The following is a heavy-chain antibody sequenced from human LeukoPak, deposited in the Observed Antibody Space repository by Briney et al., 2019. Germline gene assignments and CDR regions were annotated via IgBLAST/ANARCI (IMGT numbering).Heavy chain of an antibody. D-gene: IGHD6-13*01. V-gene: IGHV4-4*07. Sequence: SETLSLTCTVSGGSISSYYWSWIRQPAGKGLEWIGRIYTSGSTNYNPSLKSRVTMSVDMSKNQFSLKLSSVTAADTAVYYCARESVGHSSSCCFDWGQGTLVTVSS. CDR3: ARESVGHSSSCCFD. CDR1: GGSISSYY. CDR2: IYTSGST. J-gene: IGHJ4*02.